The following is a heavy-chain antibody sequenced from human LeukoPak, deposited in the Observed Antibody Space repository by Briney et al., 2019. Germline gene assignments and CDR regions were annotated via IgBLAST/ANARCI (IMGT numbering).Heavy chain of an antibody. J-gene: IGHJ4*02. Sequence: SETLSLTCTVSGGSISSGYYWGWIRQPPGKGLEWIGSIYHSGSTYYNPSLKSRVTISVDTSKNQFSLKLSSVTAADTAVYYCARDPYYDILTGVESYFDYWGQGTLVTVSS. D-gene: IGHD3-9*01. V-gene: IGHV4-38-2*02. CDR2: IYHSGST. CDR3: ARDPYYDILTGVESYFDY. CDR1: GGSISSGYY.